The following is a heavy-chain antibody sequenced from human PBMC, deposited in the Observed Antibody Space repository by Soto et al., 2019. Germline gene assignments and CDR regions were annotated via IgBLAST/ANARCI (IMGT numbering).Heavy chain of an antibody. V-gene: IGHV4-34*01. Sequence: QVQLQQWGAGLLKPSETLSLTCAVYGGSFSGYYWSWIRQPPGKGLEWIGEINHSGSTNYNPSLKSRVTISVDTSKNQFSLKLSSVTAADTAVYYCARPLDYYGSGSYGYWGQGTLVTVSS. D-gene: IGHD3-10*01. CDR2: INHSGST. J-gene: IGHJ4*02. CDR3: ARPLDYYGSGSYGY. CDR1: GGSFSGYY.